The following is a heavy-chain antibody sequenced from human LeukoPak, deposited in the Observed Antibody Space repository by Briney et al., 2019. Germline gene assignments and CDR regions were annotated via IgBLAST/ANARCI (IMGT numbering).Heavy chain of an antibody. CDR3: AKASSGWYRPDAFDI. J-gene: IGHJ3*02. CDR2: ISWNSGSI. CDR1: GFTFSSYC. D-gene: IGHD6-19*01. V-gene: IGHV3-9*01. Sequence: PGGSLRLSCAASGFTFSSYCMNWVRQAPGKGLEWVSGISWNSGSIGYADSVKGRFTISRDNAKNSLYLQMNSLRAEGTALYYCAKASSGWYRPDAFDIWGQGTMVTVSS.